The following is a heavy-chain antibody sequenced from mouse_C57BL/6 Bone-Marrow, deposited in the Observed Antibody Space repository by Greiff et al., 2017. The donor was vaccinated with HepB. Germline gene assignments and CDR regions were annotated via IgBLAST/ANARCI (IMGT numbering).Heavy chain of an antibody. CDR3: TRYYGSSFSY. CDR1: GFNIKDAY. Sequence: SGAELVRPGASVKLSCTASGFNIKDAYMHWVKQRPEQGLEWIGWIDPENGDTEYASKFQGKATITADTSSNTAYLQLSSLTSEDTAVYYCTRYYGSSFSYWGQGTLVTVSA. D-gene: IGHD1-1*01. V-gene: IGHV14-4*01. CDR2: IDPENGDT. J-gene: IGHJ3*01.